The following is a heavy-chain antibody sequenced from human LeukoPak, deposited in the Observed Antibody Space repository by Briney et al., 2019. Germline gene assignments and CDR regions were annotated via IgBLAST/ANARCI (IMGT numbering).Heavy chain of an antibody. CDR3: ARERTLDWSVPGGFDY. CDR1: GGSISSGSYY. V-gene: IGHV4-61*02. J-gene: IGHJ4*02. Sequence: PSETLSLTCTVSGGSISSGSYYWSWIRQPAGKGLEWIGRIYTSGSTNYNPSLKSRVTISVDTSKNQFSLKLSSVTAADTAVYYCARERTLDWSVPGGFDYWGQGTLVTVSS. D-gene: IGHD3/OR15-3a*01. CDR2: IYTSGST.